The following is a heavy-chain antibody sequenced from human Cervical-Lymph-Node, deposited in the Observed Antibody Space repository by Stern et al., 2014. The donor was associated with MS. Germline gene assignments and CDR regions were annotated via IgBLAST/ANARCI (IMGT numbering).Heavy chain of an antibody. CDR3: ALMTTVTRGFDY. CDR2: INPSGVST. D-gene: IGHD4-17*01. CDR1: GYTFTDHY. Sequence: VQLLESGAEAKKPAAPVKVSCQTSGYTFTDHYLHWVRQAPGQGLERMGIINPSGVSTSYAQKFQGRVTLTRDTSTGTVYMELSSLRSEDTAVYYCALMTTVTRGFDYWGQGTLVTVSS. V-gene: IGHV1-46*01. J-gene: IGHJ4*02.